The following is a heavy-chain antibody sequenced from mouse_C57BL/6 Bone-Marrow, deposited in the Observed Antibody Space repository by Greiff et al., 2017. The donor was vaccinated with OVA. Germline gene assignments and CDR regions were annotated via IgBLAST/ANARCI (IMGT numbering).Heavy chain of an antibody. CDR3: ARHGWLLRGAMDY. CDR1: GFTFSSYG. V-gene: IGHV5-6*01. J-gene: IGHJ4*01. CDR2: ISSGGSYT. D-gene: IGHD2-3*01. Sequence: EVKVVESGGDLVKPGGSLKLSCAASGFTFSSYGMSWVRQTPDKRLEWFATISSGGSYTYYPDSVKGRFTISRDNAKNTLYLQMSSLKSEDTAMYYCARHGWLLRGAMDYWGQGTSVTVSS.